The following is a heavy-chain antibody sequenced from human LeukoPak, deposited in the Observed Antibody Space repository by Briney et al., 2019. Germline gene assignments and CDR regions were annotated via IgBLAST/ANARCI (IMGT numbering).Heavy chain of an antibody. Sequence: GGSLRLSCAASGFTVSNKYMSWVRQAPGKGLEWVSSISSSSSYIYYADSVKGRFTISRDNAKNSLYLQMNSLRAEDTAVYYCARDLGYYDSSGLPDAFDIWGQGTMVTVSS. V-gene: IGHV3-21*01. CDR3: ARDLGYYDSSGLPDAFDI. D-gene: IGHD3-22*01. J-gene: IGHJ3*02. CDR1: GFTVSNKY. CDR2: ISSSSSYI.